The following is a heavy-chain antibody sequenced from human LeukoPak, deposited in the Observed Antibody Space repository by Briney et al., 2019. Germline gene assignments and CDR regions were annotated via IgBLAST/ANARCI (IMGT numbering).Heavy chain of an antibody. V-gene: IGHV3-21*01. J-gene: IGHJ4*02. CDR3: TRAPYSSGWYTVDF. CDR2: ISNIGTYI. D-gene: IGHD6-19*01. CDR1: GFTFSAYS. Sequence: PGGSLRLSCAASGFTFSAYSINWVRQAPGKGLEWVSSISNIGTYIYYADSVKGRFSISRDNAKNSLYLQMDSLRDEDTAVYYCTRAPYSSGWYTVDFWGQGTLVTVSS.